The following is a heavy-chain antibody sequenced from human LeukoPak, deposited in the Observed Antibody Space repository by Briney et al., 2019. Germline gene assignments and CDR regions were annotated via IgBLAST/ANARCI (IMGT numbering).Heavy chain of an antibody. J-gene: IGHJ3*02. V-gene: IGHV1-2*06. CDR3: ARSRYTQWRVRTTDDAFDI. D-gene: IGHD6-19*01. CDR2: INPNSGGT. Sequence: ASVKVSCKASGYTFTGYYMHWVRQAPGQGLEWMGRINPNSGGTNYAQKFQGRATMTRDTSISTAYMELSRLRSDDTAVYYCARSRYTQWRVRTTDDAFDIWGQGTMVTVSS. CDR1: GYTFTGYY.